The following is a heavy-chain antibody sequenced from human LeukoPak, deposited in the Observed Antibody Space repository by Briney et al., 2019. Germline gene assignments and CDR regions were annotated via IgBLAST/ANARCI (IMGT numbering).Heavy chain of an antibody. CDR2: INPNSGGT. V-gene: IGHV1-2*02. Sequence: ASVKVSCKTSGYTFTDYFVHWVRQAPGQGREWMGWINPNSGGTNYAQKFQGRVTITRDTSITTAYMDLRGLESDDTAAYYCASRVSGASSTYVEYFQHWGQGTLVTVSS. J-gene: IGHJ1*01. D-gene: IGHD3-16*01. CDR3: ASRVSGASSTYVEYFQH. CDR1: GYTFTDYF.